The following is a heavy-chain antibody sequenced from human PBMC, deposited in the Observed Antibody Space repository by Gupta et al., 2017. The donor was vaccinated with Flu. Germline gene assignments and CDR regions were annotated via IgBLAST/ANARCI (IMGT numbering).Heavy chain of an antibody. CDR3: ARLAYCGGDCYPRDWYFDL. D-gene: IGHD2-21*02. J-gene: IGHJ2*01. V-gene: IGHV3-21*01. CDR2: ISSSSSYI. Sequence: EVQLVESGGGLVKPGGSLRLSCAASGFTFSSYSMNWGGQAPGKGVEWVASISSSSSYIYYAVSVNGRFTISRDNAKNSLYLQMNSRRAEDTAVYYCARLAYCGGDCYPRDWYFDLWGRGTLVTVSS. CDR1: GFTFSSYS.